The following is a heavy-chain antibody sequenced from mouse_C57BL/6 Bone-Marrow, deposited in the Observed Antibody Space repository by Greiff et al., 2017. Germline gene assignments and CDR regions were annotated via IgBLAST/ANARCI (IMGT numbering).Heavy chain of an antibody. V-gene: IGHV1-4*01. D-gene: IGHD4-1*01. CDR3: ARSFNWEFAY. CDR1: GYTFTSYT. J-gene: IGHJ3*01. Sequence: VQLQQSGAELARPGASVKMSCKASGYTFTSYTMHWVKQRPGQGLEWIGYINPSSGYPKYNQKFKDKATLTADKSSSTAYMQLSSLTSEDSAVYYCARSFNWEFAYWGQGTLVTVSA. CDR2: INPSSGYP.